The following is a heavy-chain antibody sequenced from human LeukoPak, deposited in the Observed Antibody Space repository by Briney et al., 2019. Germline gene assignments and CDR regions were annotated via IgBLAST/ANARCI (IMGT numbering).Heavy chain of an antibody. CDR3: AREPISGGRAIDY. D-gene: IGHD2-15*01. J-gene: IGHJ4*02. CDR2: IYHSGST. CDR1: GGSISSSNW. Sequence: SETLSLTCAVSGGSISSSNWWSWVRQPPGKGLAWIGEIYHSGSTNYNPSLKSRVTISVDKSKNQFSLKLSSVTAADTAVYYCAREPISGGRAIDYWGQGTLVTVSS. V-gene: IGHV4-4*02.